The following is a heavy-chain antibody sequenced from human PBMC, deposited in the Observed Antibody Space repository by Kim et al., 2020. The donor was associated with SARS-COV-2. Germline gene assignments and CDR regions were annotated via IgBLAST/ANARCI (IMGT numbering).Heavy chain of an antibody. CDR2: IWYDGSNK. V-gene: IGHV3-33*01. Sequence: GGSLRLSCAASGFTFSSYGMHWVRQAPGKGLEWVAVIWYDGSNKYYADSVKGRFTISRDNSKNTLYLQMNSLRAEDTAVYYCARDKVGATFDYWGQGTLVTGSA. CDR1: GFTFSSYG. J-gene: IGHJ4*02. CDR3: ARDKVGATFDY. D-gene: IGHD1-26*01.